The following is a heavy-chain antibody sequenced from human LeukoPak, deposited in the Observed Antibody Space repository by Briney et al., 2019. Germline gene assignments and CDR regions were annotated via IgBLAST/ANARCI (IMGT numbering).Heavy chain of an antibody. CDR2: ISWNSGSI. V-gene: IGHV3-9*01. J-gene: IGHJ5*02. CDR1: GFTFDDYA. CDR3: AKGRDKYQLLSKNWFDP. D-gene: IGHD2-2*01. Sequence: GGSLRLSCAASGFTFDDYAMHWVRQAPGKGLEWVSGISWNSGSIGYADSVKGRFTISRDNAKNSLHLQMNSLRAEDTALYYCAKGRDKYQLLSKNWFDPWGQGTLVTVSS.